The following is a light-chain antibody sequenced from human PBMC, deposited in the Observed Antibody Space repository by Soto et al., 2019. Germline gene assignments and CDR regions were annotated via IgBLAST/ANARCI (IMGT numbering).Light chain of an antibody. CDR1: QSVSSSY. J-gene: IGKJ2*01. Sequence: EIVLTQSPGTLSLSPGERATLSCRASQSVSSSYLAWYQQKPGQAPRLLIYGASCRATGIPDRFSGSVSGTDFTLTISRLEPEDFAVYYCQQYGSSPNTFGQGTKLEIK. CDR3: QQYGSSPNT. V-gene: IGKV3-20*01. CDR2: GAS.